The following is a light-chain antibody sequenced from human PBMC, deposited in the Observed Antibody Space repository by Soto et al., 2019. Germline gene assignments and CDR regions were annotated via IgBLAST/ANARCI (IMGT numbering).Light chain of an antibody. V-gene: IGLV2-11*01. CDR2: DVT. J-gene: IGLJ1*01. CDR3: CSFVGAYFYV. Sequence: QSALTQPRSVSGSPGLSVTISCTGTHIDVGDNDYVSWYQQHPGKAPKLMIYDVTKLPSGVPDRLSGSKSGNTASLTISGLLAEDVADSYCCSFVGAYFYVFGTLTKVTVL. CDR1: HIDVGDNDY.